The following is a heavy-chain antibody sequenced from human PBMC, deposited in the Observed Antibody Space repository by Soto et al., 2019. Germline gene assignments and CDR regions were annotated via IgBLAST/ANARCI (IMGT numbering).Heavy chain of an antibody. V-gene: IGHV1-18*01. Sequence: QIQLVQSGAEVKKPGASEKISCKASGYTFSKYGKTWVRQAPGQRLEWMGWISTYNGDTNYVSKLQGSVTMTADTATNTAYMELKNLRSDVTAVDYSVRYYDSILSIAVDIWGQGTMVAVS. D-gene: IGHD3-22*01. CDR3: VRYYDSILSIAVDI. CDR2: ISTYNGDT. J-gene: IGHJ3*02. CDR1: GYTFSKYG.